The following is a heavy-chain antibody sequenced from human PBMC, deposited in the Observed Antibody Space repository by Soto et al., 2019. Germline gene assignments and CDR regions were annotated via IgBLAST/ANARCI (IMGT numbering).Heavy chain of an antibody. CDR3: AKDRGGYCSGNKCYYDAFDI. CDR2: MSAIGGNT. V-gene: IGHV3-23*01. D-gene: IGHD2-15*01. J-gene: IGHJ3*02. Sequence: PGGSLRLSCAASAFTFSDYAMSWVRQTPGKGLEWVSVMSAIGGNTYYADSVKGRFTISRDNSRNRLYLQMNSLRAEDTAVYYCAKDRGGYCSGNKCYYDAFDIWGQGTMVNVSS. CDR1: AFTFSDYA.